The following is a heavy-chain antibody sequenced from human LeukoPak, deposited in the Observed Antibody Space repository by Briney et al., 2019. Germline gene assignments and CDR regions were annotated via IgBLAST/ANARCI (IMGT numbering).Heavy chain of an antibody. CDR1: GFTVSTNY. CDR3: ASDRLGEPMNC. CDR2: IYSGGST. Sequence: GGSLRLSCAVSGFTVSTNYMSWVRQPPGEGLEWVSVIYSGGSTYYADSVKGRFSISRDNSKNTLYLQMNNLRAEDTAVYYCASDRLGEPMNCWGQGTLVTVSS. V-gene: IGHV3-66*01. J-gene: IGHJ4*02. D-gene: IGHD3-10*01.